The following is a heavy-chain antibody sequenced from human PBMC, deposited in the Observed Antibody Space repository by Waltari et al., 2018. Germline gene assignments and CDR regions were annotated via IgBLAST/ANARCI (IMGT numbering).Heavy chain of an antibody. CDR1: GGSISSGSYY. CDR3: ASRGYSYGYFTDY. J-gene: IGHJ4*02. Sequence: QVQLQESGPGLVKPSQTLSLTCTVSGGSISSGSYYWSWIRQPAGKGLEWIGRIYTSGSTNYNPSLKSRVTISVDTSKNQFSLKLSSVTAADTAVYYCASRGYSYGYFTDYWGQGTLVTVSS. CDR2: IYTSGST. V-gene: IGHV4-61*02. D-gene: IGHD5-18*01.